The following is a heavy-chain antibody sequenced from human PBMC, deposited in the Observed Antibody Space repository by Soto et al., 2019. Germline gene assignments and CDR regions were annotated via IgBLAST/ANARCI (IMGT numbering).Heavy chain of an antibody. Sequence: PGESLKISCKGSGYSFTSYWIGWVRQMPGKGLDWMGIIYPGDSDTRYSPSFQGQVTISADKSISTAYLQWSSLKASDTAMYYCATGKTDSSSWYKGYYYGMDVWGQGTTVTV. CDR1: GYSFTSYW. J-gene: IGHJ6*02. V-gene: IGHV5-51*01. CDR2: IYPGDSDT. D-gene: IGHD6-13*01. CDR3: ATGKTDSSSWYKGYYYGMDV.